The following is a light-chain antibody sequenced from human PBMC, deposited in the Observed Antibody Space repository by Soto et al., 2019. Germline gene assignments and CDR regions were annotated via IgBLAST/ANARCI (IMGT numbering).Light chain of an antibody. Sequence: ETVMTQSPATLSVSPGERATLSCRASQSIRSTLAWFQQKPGQAPRLLIYDASTRATGIPARFSGSGSGTEFTLTISSLQSEDFAVYYCQQYNNWPRKFGQGTIVDIK. CDR1: QSIRST. J-gene: IGKJ1*01. V-gene: IGKV3-15*01. CDR2: DAS. CDR3: QQYNNWPRK.